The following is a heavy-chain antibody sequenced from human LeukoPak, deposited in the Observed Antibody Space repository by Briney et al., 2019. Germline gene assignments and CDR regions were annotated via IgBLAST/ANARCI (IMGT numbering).Heavy chain of an antibody. V-gene: IGHV4-4*02. D-gene: IGHD3-10*01. J-gene: IGHJ4*02. CDR2: IYNSGSA. CDR1: GGSISSSNW. Sequence: SETLSLTCAVSGGSISSSNWWSWVRQPPGKGLEWIGYIYNSGSADYNPSLKSRVTISEDMSINQFSLKLSSVTAADTAVYYCARLSGSFDLWGQGTLVTVSS. CDR3: ARLSGSFDL.